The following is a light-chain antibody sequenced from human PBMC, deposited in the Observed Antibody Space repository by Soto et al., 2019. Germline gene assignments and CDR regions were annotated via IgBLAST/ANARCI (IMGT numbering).Light chain of an antibody. Sequence: SYELTQPPSVSVSPGQTASIPCSGDKLGDRFACWYQQKPGQSPVMVIYQDTRRPSGIPERFSGSNSGNTANLTISGTQAMDEADYYCQAWDSSTGVVFGGGTKLTVL. V-gene: IGLV3-1*01. CDR2: QDT. CDR1: KLGDRF. CDR3: QAWDSSTGVV. J-gene: IGLJ2*01.